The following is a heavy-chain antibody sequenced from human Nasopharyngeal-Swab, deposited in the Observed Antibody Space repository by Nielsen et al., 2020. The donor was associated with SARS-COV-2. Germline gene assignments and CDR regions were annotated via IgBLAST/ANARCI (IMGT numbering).Heavy chain of an antibody. CDR2: IYYSGST. CDR3: ARDYYDSSGYPNRGYMDV. Sequence: VRQMPGKGLEWIGYIYYSGSTYYNPSLKSRVTISVDTSRNQFSLKLSSVTAADTAVYYCARDYYDSSGYPNRGYMDVWDKGTTVTVSS. D-gene: IGHD3-22*01. V-gene: IGHV4-31*02. J-gene: IGHJ6*03.